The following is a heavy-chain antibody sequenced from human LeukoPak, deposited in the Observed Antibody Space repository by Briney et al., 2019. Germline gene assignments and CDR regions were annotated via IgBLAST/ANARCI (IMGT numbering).Heavy chain of an antibody. CDR2: VFSNGNT. CDR1: DSSISNYY. CDR3: ARHDGPAAYYFDY. D-gene: IGHD2-2*01. Sequence: PSETLSLTCTVSDSSISNYYWSWIRQSPGKGLEWIGYVFSNGNTNYNPSVKSRVTISIDTSKRQFSLKLASVTAADTAVYYCARHDGPAAYYFDYWGQGTLVTVSS. V-gene: IGHV4-59*08. J-gene: IGHJ4*02.